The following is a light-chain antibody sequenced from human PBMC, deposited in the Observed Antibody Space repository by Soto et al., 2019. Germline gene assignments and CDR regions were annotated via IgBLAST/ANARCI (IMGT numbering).Light chain of an antibody. J-gene: IGLJ1*01. V-gene: IGLV2-14*01. CDR1: SSDVGVYNY. CDR3: SSYTSSSTLYV. Sequence: QSVLTQPASGSGSPGQSITISCTGTSSDVGVYNYVSWYQQHPGKAPKLMIYDVSNRPSGVSNRFSGSKSGNTASLTISGLQAEDEADYYCSSYTSSSTLYVFGTGTKVTVL. CDR2: DVS.